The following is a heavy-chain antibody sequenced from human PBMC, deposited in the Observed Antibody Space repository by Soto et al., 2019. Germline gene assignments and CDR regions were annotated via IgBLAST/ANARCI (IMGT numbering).Heavy chain of an antibody. CDR1: GYTFTGYY. V-gene: IGHV1-2*04. J-gene: IGHJ6*02. D-gene: IGHD2-15*01. Sequence: ASVKVSCKASGYTFTGYYMHWVRQAPGQGLEWMEWINPNSGGTNYAQKFQGWVTMTRDTSISTAYMELSRLRSDDTAVYYCARDRGQDIVVVVADYGMDVWGQGNTVTVS. CDR3: ARDRGQDIVVVVADYGMDV. CDR2: INPNSGGT.